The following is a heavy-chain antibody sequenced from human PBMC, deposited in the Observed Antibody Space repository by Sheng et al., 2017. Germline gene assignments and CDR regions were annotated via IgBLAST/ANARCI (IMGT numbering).Heavy chain of an antibody. CDR2: IIPILGIA. D-gene: IGHD5-12*01. CDR1: GGTFSSYT. V-gene: IGHV1-69*02. Sequence: QVQLVQSGAEVKKPGSSVKVSCKASGGTFSSYTISWVRQAPGQGLEWMGRIIPILGIANYAQKFQGRVTITADKSTSTAYMELSSLRSEDTAVYYCARAWGMATIHWYFDLWAVAPWSLSPQ. CDR3: ARAWGMATIHWYFDL. J-gene: IGHJ2*01.